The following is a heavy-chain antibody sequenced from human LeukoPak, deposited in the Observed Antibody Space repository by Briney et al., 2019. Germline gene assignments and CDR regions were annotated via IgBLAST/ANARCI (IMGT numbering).Heavy chain of an antibody. V-gene: IGHV4-39*02. Sequence: PSETLSLTCTVSGGSISSSSYYWGWIRQPPGNGLHWIGSMYHSGTTYYTPSLKSRVTISVDTSKNHFSLKLSSVTAADTAVYYCARRYYYVSGSYYNHFDPWGQGTLVTVSS. CDR3: ARRYYYVSGSYYNHFDP. J-gene: IGHJ5*02. CDR1: GGSISSSSYY. D-gene: IGHD3-10*01. CDR2: MYHSGTT.